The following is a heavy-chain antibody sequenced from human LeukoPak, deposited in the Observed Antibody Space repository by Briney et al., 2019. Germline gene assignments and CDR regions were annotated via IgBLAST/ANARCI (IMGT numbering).Heavy chain of an antibody. CDR2: IGGGGAGT. V-gene: IGHV3-23*01. CDR1: RFTLSTYA. J-gene: IGHJ3*02. D-gene: IGHD2-2*01. Sequence: GGSLRLSCAVSRFTLSTYAMTWVRQAPGKGLEWVSTIGGGGAGTYYADSVKGRFTISRDSSKDTLYLQMNSLRAEDTAVYYCARVFGYSQLLSRAFDIWGQGTMVTVSS. CDR3: ARVFGYSQLLSRAFDI.